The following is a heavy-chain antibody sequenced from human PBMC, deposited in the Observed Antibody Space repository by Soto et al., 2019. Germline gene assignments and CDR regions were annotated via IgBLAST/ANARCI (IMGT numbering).Heavy chain of an antibody. J-gene: IGHJ4*02. V-gene: IGHV1-69*13. D-gene: IGHD5-12*01. Sequence: SVKVSCKASGGTFSSYAISWVRQAPGQGLEWMGGIIPIFGTANYAQKFQGRVTITADESTSTAYMELSSLRSEDTAVYYCARSGGFDRSAWGSEVPYFDYWGQGTLVTVSS. CDR1: GGTFSSYA. CDR3: ARSGGFDRSAWGSEVPYFDY. CDR2: IIPIFGTA.